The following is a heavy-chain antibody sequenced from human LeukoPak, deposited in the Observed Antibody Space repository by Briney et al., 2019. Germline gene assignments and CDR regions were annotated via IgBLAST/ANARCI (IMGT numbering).Heavy chain of an antibody. CDR2: ISTSSTTI. CDR3: ARDEGSWNYEY. Sequence: GGSLRLSCAGSGFTFSQYEMNWVRQAPGKGLEWISYISTSSTTIYYADSVKGRFTISRADAKNSLYLQMNSLRAEDTAFYYCARDEGSWNYEYWGQGTLVTVSS. CDR1: GFTFSQYE. J-gene: IGHJ4*02. V-gene: IGHV3-48*03. D-gene: IGHD1-7*01.